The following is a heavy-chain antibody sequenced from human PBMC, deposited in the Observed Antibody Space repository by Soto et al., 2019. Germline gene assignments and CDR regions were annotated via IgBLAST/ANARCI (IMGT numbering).Heavy chain of an antibody. CDR1: GFTFSSYS. V-gene: IGHV3-48*02. CDR3: ARDLDGSGSSIYGMDV. D-gene: IGHD3-10*01. CDR2: ISSSSSTI. Sequence: EVQLVESGGGLVQPGGSLRLSCAASGFTFSSYSMNWVRQAPGKGLEWVSYISSSSSTIYYADSVKGRFTTSRDNAKNSLYLQMNSLRDEDTAVYYCARDLDGSGSSIYGMDVWGQGTTVTVSS. J-gene: IGHJ6*02.